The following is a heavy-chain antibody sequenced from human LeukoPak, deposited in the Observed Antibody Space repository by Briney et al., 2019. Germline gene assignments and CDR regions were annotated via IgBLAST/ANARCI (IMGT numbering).Heavy chain of an antibody. CDR2: IYPGNSDT. Sequence: GESLKSSCKGSGYSFSNYWVGWVRQMPGKGLEWMGIIYPGNSDTRYSPSFEGQVIISVDKSISTAYLKWRSLEASDSALYYCVRRRPYDYDSTGYLVVDYWGQGTLVTVSS. J-gene: IGHJ4*02. V-gene: IGHV5-51*01. CDR3: VRRRPYDYDSTGYLVVDY. D-gene: IGHD3-22*01. CDR1: GYSFSNYW.